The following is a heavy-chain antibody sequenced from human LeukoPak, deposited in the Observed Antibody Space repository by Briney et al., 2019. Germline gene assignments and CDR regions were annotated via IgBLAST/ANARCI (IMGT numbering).Heavy chain of an antibody. D-gene: IGHD2-2*01. CDR3: ARDIPHAQIYCSSTSCRDY. J-gene: IGHJ4*02. CDR2: ISSSSSYI. CDR1: GFTFSSYS. Sequence: GGSLRLSCAASGFTFSSYSMNWVRQAPGKGLEWVSSISSSSSYIYYADSVKGRFTISRDNAKNSLYLQMNSLRAEDTAVYYCARDIPHAQIYCSSTSCRDYWGQGTLVTVSS. V-gene: IGHV3-21*01.